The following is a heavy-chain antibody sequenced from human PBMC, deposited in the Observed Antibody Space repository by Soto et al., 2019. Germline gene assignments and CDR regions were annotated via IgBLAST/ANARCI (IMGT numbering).Heavy chain of an antibody. D-gene: IGHD5-12*01. CDR3: AKNIGGFSGYANFDY. Sequence: EVQLLESGGDLVQPGGSWRLSCVAPGFTFSNDDWGWVRQASGKGLEWVSAITAGGFNTYYADSVKGRFTISRDNSKNTLYLQMNSLRAEDTAVYYCAKNIGGFSGYANFDYWGQGTLVTVSS. CDR2: ITAGGFNT. V-gene: IGHV3-23*01. J-gene: IGHJ4*02. CDR1: GFTFSNDD.